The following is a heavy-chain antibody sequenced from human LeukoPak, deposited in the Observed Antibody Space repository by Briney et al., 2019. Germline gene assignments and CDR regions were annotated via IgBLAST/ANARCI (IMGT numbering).Heavy chain of an antibody. Sequence: SETLSLTCTVSGGSIIGYYWSWIRQPPGKGLEWIGYIYYSGSTNYNPSLKSRHTISIDTSENQFSLKLSSVTATDTAVYYCAREYSSSSGRRAFDIWGQGTMVTVSS. D-gene: IGHD6-6*01. J-gene: IGHJ3*02. CDR1: GGSIIGYY. CDR3: AREYSSSSGRRAFDI. CDR2: IYYSGST. V-gene: IGHV4-59*08.